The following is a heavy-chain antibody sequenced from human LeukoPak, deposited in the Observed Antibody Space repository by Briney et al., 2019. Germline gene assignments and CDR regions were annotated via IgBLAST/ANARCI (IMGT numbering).Heavy chain of an antibody. Sequence: SETLSLTCTVSGGSISSGSYYWSWIRQPAGKGLEWIGRIYTSGSTNYNPSLKSRVTISVDTSKNQFSLKLSSVTAADTAVYYCAREQSMGPYNWFDPWGQGTLVTVSS. CDR2: IYTSGST. CDR3: AREQSMGPYNWFDP. J-gene: IGHJ5*02. V-gene: IGHV4-61*02. D-gene: IGHD2/OR15-2a*01. CDR1: GGSISSGSYY.